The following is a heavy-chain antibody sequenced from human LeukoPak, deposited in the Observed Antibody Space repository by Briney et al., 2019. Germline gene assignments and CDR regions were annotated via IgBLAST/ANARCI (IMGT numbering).Heavy chain of an antibody. V-gene: IGHV4-30-2*03. J-gene: IGHJ4*02. D-gene: IGHD6-19*01. CDR2: IYYSGST. CDR1: GDSISSGGYS. Sequence: PSETLPLTRAVSGDSISSGGYSWSWLRQPPGRGLEWIGSIYYSGSTYYTPSLKSRFTISIDTSRSHFSLKLCSLTSAHTAVYYCASGCSSGWELGWGQGTLVTVSS. CDR3: ASGCSSGWELG.